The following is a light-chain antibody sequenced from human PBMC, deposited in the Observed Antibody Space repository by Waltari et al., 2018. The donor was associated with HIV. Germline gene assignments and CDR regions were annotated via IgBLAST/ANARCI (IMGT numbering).Light chain of an antibody. CDR3: QQYNSYPYS. J-gene: IGKJ2*03. CDR2: KAS. CDR1: QSISSW. V-gene: IGKV1-5*03. Sequence: DNQMNPSPSTLSASVGDRVNISCRASQSISSWLAWYQQKPGKAPKLLIYKASSLESGVPSRFSGSGSGTEFTLTISSLQPDDFATYYCQQYNSYPYSFGQGTKLEIK.